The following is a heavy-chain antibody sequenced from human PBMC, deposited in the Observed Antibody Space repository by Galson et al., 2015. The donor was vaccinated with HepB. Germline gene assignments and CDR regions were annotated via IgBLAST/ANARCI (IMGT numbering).Heavy chain of an antibody. CDR1: GNIFTGHH. V-gene: IGHV1-2*02. CDR2: INPDGGT. J-gene: IGHJ4*02. CDR3: AISVQSPGIPAFDY. Sequence: SVKVSCKVSGNIFTGHHIHWERLAPGQGLEWVAKINPDGGTNYAQKFQGRVALTWDTSVSTAYLELSGLTSDDTAVYYCAISVQSPGIPAFDYWGQGTLVTVSS. D-gene: IGHD2-2*02.